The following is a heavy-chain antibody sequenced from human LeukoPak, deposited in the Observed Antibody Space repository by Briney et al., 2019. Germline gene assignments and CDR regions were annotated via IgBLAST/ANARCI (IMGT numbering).Heavy chain of an antibody. CDR1: GGSISSYY. CDR3: ARHHLTRRDGSNLNWFDP. D-gene: IGHD5-12*01. V-gene: IGHV4-4*07. J-gene: IGHJ5*02. Sequence: SETLSLTCTVSGGSISSYYWSWIRQPAGKGLEWIGRIYTSGSTNYNPSLKSRVTMSVDTSKNQFSLKLSSVTAADTAVYYCARHHLTRRDGSNLNWFDPWGQGTLVTVSS. CDR2: IYTSGST.